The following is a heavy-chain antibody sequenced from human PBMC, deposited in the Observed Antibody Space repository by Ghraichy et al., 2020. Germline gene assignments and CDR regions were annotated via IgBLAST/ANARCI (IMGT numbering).Heavy chain of an antibody. V-gene: IGHV3-64*01. D-gene: IGHD2-2*02. CDR1: GFTFSSYA. J-gene: IGHJ3*02. Sequence: GESLNISCAASGFTFSSYAMHWVRQAPGKGLEYVSAISSNGGSTYYANSVKGRFTISRDNSKNTLYLQMGSLRAEDMAVYYCARGPQNIVVVPAAIVGAFDIWGQGTMVTVSS. CDR3: ARGPQNIVVVPAAIVGAFDI. CDR2: ISSNGGST.